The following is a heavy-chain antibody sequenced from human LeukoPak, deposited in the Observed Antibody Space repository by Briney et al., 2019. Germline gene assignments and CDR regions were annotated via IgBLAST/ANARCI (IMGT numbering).Heavy chain of an antibody. CDR2: INHSGST. J-gene: IGHJ6*03. Sequence: SETLSLTCAVYGGSFSGYYWSWIRQPPGKGLEWSGEINHSGSTNYNPSLKSRVTISVDTSKNQFSLKLSSVTAADTAVYYCARHGGAHLVVPAAITQLNMDVWGKGTTVTISS. CDR1: GGSFSGYY. CDR3: ARHGGAHLVVPAAITQLNMDV. D-gene: IGHD2-2*01. V-gene: IGHV4-34*01.